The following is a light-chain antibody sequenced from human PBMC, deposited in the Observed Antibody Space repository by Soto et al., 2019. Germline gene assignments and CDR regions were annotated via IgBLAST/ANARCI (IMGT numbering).Light chain of an antibody. CDR2: LGS. CDR3: MQALQTPWT. CDR1: QSLLHSNGYKY. J-gene: IGKJ1*01. Sequence: DIVMTQSPLSLPVTPGEPASISCRSSQSLLHSNGYKYLDWYLQKPGQTPLLLIYLGSNRASGVPDRFSGSGSGTDFTLKISRVEAEDVGVYHCMQALQTPWTFGQGTKVEIK. V-gene: IGKV2-28*01.